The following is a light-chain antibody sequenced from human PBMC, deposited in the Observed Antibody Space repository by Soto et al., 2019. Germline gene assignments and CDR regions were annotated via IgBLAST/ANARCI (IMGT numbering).Light chain of an antibody. CDR2: GNS. Sequence: QSVLTQPPSVSGAPGQRGTISCTGSSSNIGAGYDVHWYQQLPGTAPKLLIYGNSNRPSGVPDRFSGSKSGTSASLAITGLQAEDEADYYCQSYDSSLSVVFGGRTKLTVL. V-gene: IGLV1-40*01. CDR1: SSNIGAGYD. J-gene: IGLJ2*01. CDR3: QSYDSSLSVV.